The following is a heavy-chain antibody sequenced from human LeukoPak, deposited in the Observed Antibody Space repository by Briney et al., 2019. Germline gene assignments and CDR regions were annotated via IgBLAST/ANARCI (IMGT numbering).Heavy chain of an antibody. J-gene: IGHJ4*02. CDR3: AYPGGTMDSGDY. CDR2: ISGSGGST. V-gene: IGHV3-23*01. D-gene: IGHD3-10*01. Sequence: GGSLRLSCAASGFTFSSYAMSWVRQAPGKGLEWVSAISGSGGSTYYADSVRGRFTISRDNSKNTLYLQMNSLRAEDTAVYYCAYPGGTMDSGDYWGQGTLVTVSS. CDR1: GFTFSSYA.